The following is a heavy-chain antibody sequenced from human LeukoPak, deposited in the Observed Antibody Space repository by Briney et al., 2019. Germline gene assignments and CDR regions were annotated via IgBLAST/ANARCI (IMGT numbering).Heavy chain of an antibody. D-gene: IGHD2-2*02. V-gene: IGHV3-23*01. CDR2: ISGSGGST. CDR3: AKGDCSSTSCYSEYYYYGMDV. CDR1: GFTFSSYA. Sequence: PGGSLRLSCAASGFTFSSYAMSWARQAPGKGLEWVSAISGSGGSTYYADSVKGRFTISRDNSKNTLYLQMNSLRAEDTAVYYCAKGDCSSTSCYSEYYYYGMDVWGKGTTVTVSS. J-gene: IGHJ6*04.